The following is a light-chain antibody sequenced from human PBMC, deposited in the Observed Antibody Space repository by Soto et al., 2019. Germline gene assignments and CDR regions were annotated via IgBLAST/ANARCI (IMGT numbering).Light chain of an antibody. CDR2: DAS. CDR1: QSISSW. Sequence: DIQMTQSPSTLSASVGDRVTITCRASQSISSWLAWYQQKPGKAPKLLISDASSLESGVPSRFSGDRSGTEFTLTINSLHPEEVATYFWQQFSSYWTFGQGTRVEIK. J-gene: IGKJ1*01. V-gene: IGKV1-5*01. CDR3: QQFSSYWT.